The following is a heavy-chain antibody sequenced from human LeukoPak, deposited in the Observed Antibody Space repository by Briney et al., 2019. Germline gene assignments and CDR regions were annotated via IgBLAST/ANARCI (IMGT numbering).Heavy chain of an antibody. CDR1: GFTYSNCG. D-gene: IGHD2-15*01. CDR2: ISSSGSTI. CDR3: ARDLCSGGKCPDY. Sequence: PGGSLRLPRAASGFTYSNCGMNWVRQAPGKGLEWVSYISSSGSTIYYADSVKGRFTIASDNAKNSLYLQMNSLRAEDTAVYYCARDLCSGGKCPDYWRQGNLVTVSS. V-gene: IGHV3-48*04. J-gene: IGHJ4*02.